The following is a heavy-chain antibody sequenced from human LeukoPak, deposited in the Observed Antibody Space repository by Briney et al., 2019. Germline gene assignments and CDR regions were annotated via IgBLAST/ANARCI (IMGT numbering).Heavy chain of an antibody. CDR1: GFPFSSYW. Sequence: GGSLRLSCVASGFPFSSYWMTWVRQAPGKGLEWVANIKQDGSKKSYVDSVKGRFTISRDNAKNSLYLQMNSLRAEDTAIYYCTRVGYIDEGIDYWGQGSLVTVSS. CDR2: IKQDGSKK. V-gene: IGHV3-7*04. J-gene: IGHJ4*02. D-gene: IGHD5-24*01. CDR3: TRVGYIDEGIDY.